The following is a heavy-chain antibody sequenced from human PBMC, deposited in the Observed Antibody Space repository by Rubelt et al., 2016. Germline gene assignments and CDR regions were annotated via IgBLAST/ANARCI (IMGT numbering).Heavy chain of an antibody. CDR1: GFSFRDYA. V-gene: IGHV3-33*01. CDR3: ARDIYAGYLDY. D-gene: IGHD2/OR15-2a*01. J-gene: IGHJ4*02. CDR2: IRYEGT. Sequence: QVQLVESGGGVVQPGRSLRLSCAASGFSFRDYAMHWVRQAPGKGLEWVAAIRYEGTYYAESVKGRFTISRDNSENTLSLQMNSRRGEDTAVYYCARDIYAGYLDYWGQGTLVTVSA.